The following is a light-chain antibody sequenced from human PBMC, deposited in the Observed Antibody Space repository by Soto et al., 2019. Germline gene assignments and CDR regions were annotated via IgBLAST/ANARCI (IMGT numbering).Light chain of an antibody. Sequence: QSALTQPASVSGSPGQSITISCTGTSSDVGSYNYVSWYQHHPGKAPRLMIYASSNRPSGVSHRFSGSRSGNTASPTISGLQAEDEADYYCSSYTSGSTLYVFGTGTKVTVL. CDR2: ASS. V-gene: IGLV2-14*01. CDR3: SSYTSGSTLYV. CDR1: SSDVGSYNY. J-gene: IGLJ1*01.